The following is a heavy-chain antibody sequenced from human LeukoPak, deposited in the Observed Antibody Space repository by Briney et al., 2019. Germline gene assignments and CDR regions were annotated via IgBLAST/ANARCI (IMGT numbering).Heavy chain of an antibody. CDR2: IYTSGST. CDR3: ARDQRYYDSSGYYLFDY. V-gene: IGHV4-4*07. Sequence: KPSETLSLTCTVSGGSISSYYWSWIRQPAGKGLEWIGRIYTSGSTNYNPSLKGRVTMSVDTSKNQFSLKLSSVTAADTAVYYCARDQRYYDSSGYYLFDYWGQGTLVTVSS. D-gene: IGHD3-22*01. CDR1: GGSISSYY. J-gene: IGHJ4*02.